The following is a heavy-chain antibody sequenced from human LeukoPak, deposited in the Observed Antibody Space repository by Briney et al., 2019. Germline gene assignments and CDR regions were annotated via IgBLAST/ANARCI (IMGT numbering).Heavy chain of an antibody. V-gene: IGHV4-61*01. CDR2: IYYSGST. Sequence: SETLSLTCTVSGGSISSGSYYWSWIRQPPGKGLEWIGYIYYSGSTNYNPSLKSRVTISVDTSKNQFSLKLSSVTAADTAVYYCARGYGSGSPDYWGQGTLVTVSS. J-gene: IGHJ4*02. CDR3: ARGYGSGSPDY. CDR1: GGSISSGSYY. D-gene: IGHD3-10*01.